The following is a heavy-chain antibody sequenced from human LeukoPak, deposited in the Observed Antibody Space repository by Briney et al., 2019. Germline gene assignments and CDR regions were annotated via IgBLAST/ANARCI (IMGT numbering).Heavy chain of an antibody. CDR3: ARDLTPMTRGLFQR. V-gene: IGHV1-69*13. CDR2: IIPIFGTA. Sequence: SVKVSCKACGYTFTGYYMHWVRQAPGQGLEWMGGIIPIFGTANYAQKFQGRVTITADESTSTAYMELSSLRSEDTAVYYCARDLTPMTRGLFQRRGQGTLVTVSS. D-gene: IGHD5-12*01. J-gene: IGHJ1*01. CDR1: GYTFTGYY.